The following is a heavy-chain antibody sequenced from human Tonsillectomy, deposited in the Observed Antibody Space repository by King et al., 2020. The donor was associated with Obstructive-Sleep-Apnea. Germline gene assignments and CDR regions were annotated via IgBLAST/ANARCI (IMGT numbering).Heavy chain of an antibody. D-gene: IGHD3-10*01. Sequence: QLVQSGGGVVQPGRSLRLSCAASGFTFSSYGMHWVRQAPGKGLECVAVIWYDGSNKYYADSVKGRFTISRDNSKNTLYLQMNSLRAEDTAVYYCARDRLLWFGESSFFFDYWGQGTLVTVSS. CDR3: ARDRLLWFGESSFFFDY. J-gene: IGHJ4*02. CDR1: GFTFSSYG. V-gene: IGHV3-33*01. CDR2: IWYDGSNK.